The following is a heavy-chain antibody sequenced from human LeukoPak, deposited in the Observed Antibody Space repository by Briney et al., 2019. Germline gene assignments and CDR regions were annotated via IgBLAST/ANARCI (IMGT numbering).Heavy chain of an antibody. CDR1: GGTFSSYA. V-gene: IGHV1-69*13. D-gene: IGHD3-10*01. J-gene: IGHJ4*02. CDR2: IIPIFGTA. Sequence: ASVKVSCKASGGTFSSYAISWVRQAPGQGLEWMGGIIPIFGTANYAQKFQGRVTITADESTSTAYMELSSLRSEDTAVYFCARDPGNYYGSAAGYFDYWGQGTLVTVSS. CDR3: ARDPGNYYGSAAGYFDY.